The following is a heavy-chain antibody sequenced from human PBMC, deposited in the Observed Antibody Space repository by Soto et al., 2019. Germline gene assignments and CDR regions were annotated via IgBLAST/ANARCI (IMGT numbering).Heavy chain of an antibody. V-gene: IGHV4-34*01. CDR3: ARGLVVVTTKYYFHY. D-gene: IGHD2-21*02. CDR2: INHSGST. Sequence: SETLSLTCAVYGGSFSGYYWSWIRQPPGKGLEWIGEINHSGSTNYNPSLKSRVTISVDTSKNQFSLKLSSVTAADTAVYYCARGLVVVTTKYYFHYWGQGTLVTVSS. CDR1: GGSFSGYY. J-gene: IGHJ4*02.